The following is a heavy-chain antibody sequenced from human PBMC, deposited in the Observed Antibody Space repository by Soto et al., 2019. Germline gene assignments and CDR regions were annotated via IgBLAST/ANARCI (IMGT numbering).Heavy chain of an antibody. D-gene: IGHD3-3*01. CDR2: ISYDGSNK. CDR1: GFTFSSYG. CDR3: AKIPFTIFGVVISGPSLGMDV. V-gene: IGHV3-30*18. J-gene: IGHJ6*02. Sequence: GGSLRLSCAASGFTFSSYGIHWVRQAPGKGLEWVAVISYDGSNKYYADSVKGRFTISRDNSKNTLYLQMNSLRAEDTAVYYCAKIPFTIFGVVISGPSLGMDVWGQGTTVTVSS.